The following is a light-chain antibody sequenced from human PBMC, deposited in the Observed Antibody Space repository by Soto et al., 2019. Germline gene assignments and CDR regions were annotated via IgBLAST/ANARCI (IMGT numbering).Light chain of an antibody. V-gene: IGLV1-47*01. CDR3: AAWDDSLSGVV. CDR1: SSNIGINY. CDR2: RNN. J-gene: IGLJ2*01. Sequence: QAVVTQPPSASGTPGQRVTVSCSGSSSNIGINYVYWYQQLPGTAPKLLIYRNNQRPSGVPDRFSGSNSGTSASLATSGLRSEDEADYYCAAWDDSLSGVVFGGGTKLTVL.